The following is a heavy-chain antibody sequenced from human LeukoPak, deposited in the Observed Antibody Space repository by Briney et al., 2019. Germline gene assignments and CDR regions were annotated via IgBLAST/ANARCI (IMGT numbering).Heavy chain of an antibody. Sequence: PGRSLRLSCAASGFTFSGYDMHWVRQAPGKGLEWVAVIWFDGSNEYYANSVKGRFTISRDNSKNTLYLQMNSLRAEDTAVYYCARDSPLPGDYWGQGTLVTVSS. CDR2: IWFDGSNE. V-gene: IGHV3-33*01. CDR3: ARDSPLPGDY. CDR1: GFTFSGYD. J-gene: IGHJ4*02. D-gene: IGHD1-26*01.